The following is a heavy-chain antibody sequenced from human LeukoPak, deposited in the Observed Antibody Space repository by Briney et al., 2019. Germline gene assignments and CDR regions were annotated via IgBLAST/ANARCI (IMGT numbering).Heavy chain of an antibody. Sequence: GGSLRLSCAASGFTSSSFGMHWVRQAPGKGLEWVALISDDGSNEYYADSVKGRFTISRDNSENTLYLQMNSLRAEDTAVYYCAKGLRSGTYYNAFHIWGQGTMVTVSS. CDR3: AKGLRSGTYYNAFHI. J-gene: IGHJ3*02. CDR1: GFTSSSFG. CDR2: ISDDGSNE. D-gene: IGHD3-10*01. V-gene: IGHV3-30*18.